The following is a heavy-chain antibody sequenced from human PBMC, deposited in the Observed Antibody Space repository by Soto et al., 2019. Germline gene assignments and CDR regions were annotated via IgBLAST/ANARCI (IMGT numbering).Heavy chain of an antibody. D-gene: IGHD4-17*01. CDR2: INHSGST. CDR3: ARWDYGDYEGTDAFDI. J-gene: IGHJ3*02. V-gene: IGHV4-34*01. Sequence: SETLSLTCAVYGGSFSGYYWSWIRQPPGKGLEWIGEINHSGSTNYNPSLKSRVTISVDTSKNQFSLKLSSVTAADTAVYYCARWDYGDYEGTDAFDIWGQGTTVTVSS. CDR1: GGSFSGYY.